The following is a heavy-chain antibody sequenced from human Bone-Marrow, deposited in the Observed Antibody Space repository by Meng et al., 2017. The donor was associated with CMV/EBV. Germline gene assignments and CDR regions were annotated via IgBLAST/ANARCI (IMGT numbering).Heavy chain of an antibody. CDR1: GATFSSYA. CDR3: ASSLYVVSPRHYYYYYVMDV. CDR2: IIPILGTT. D-gene: IGHD3-16*01. Sequence: SVKVSCKASGATFSSYAITWVRQAPGQGLEWMGGIIPILGTTDYAQKFQGRVTITTDESTTTAYMELSSLRSEDTAVYYCASSLYVVSPRHYYYYYVMDVWGQGTTVTVSS. V-gene: IGHV1-69*05. J-gene: IGHJ6*02.